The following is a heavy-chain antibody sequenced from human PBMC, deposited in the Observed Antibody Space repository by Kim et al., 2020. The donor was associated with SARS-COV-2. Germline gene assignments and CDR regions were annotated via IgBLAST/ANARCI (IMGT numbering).Heavy chain of an antibody. J-gene: IGHJ5*02. CDR3: ARDGSGSYTPNWFDP. V-gene: IGHV1-69*13. CDR2: IIPIFGTA. D-gene: IGHD3-10*01. CDR1: GGTFSSYA. Sequence: SVKVSCKASGGTFSSYAISWVRQAPGQGLEWMGGIIPIFGTANYAQKFQGRVTITADESTSTAYMELSSLRSEDTAVYYCARDGSGSYTPNWFDPWGQGTLVTVSS.